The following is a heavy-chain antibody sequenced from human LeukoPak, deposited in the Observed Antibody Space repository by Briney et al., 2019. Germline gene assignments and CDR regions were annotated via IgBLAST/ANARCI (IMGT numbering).Heavy chain of an antibody. CDR1: GGSISSGDYY. CDR3: ARYTAMVKAAFDY. CDR2: IYYSGST. J-gene: IGHJ4*02. V-gene: IGHV4-30-4*01. D-gene: IGHD5-18*01. Sequence: PSETLSLTCTVSGGSISSGDYYWSWIRQPPGKGLEWIGYIYYSGSTYDNPSLKSRVTISVDTSKNQFSLKLSSVTAADTAVYYCARYTAMVKAAFDYWGQGTLVTVSS.